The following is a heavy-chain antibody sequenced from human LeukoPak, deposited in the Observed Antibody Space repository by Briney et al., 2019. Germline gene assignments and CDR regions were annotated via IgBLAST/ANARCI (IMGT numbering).Heavy chain of an antibody. V-gene: IGHV3-11*04. CDR3: ARAKYDSSGYYYSGFDI. CDR2: ISSSGSSI. Sequence: PGGSLRLSCAASGFTFSDYYMGWVRQAPGKGLEWVSYISSSGSSIYHADSVKGRFTMSRDNTKKSLYLQMNSLRAEDTAVYYCARAKYDSSGYYYSGFDIWGQGTMVTVSS. D-gene: IGHD3-22*01. J-gene: IGHJ3*02. CDR1: GFTFSDYY.